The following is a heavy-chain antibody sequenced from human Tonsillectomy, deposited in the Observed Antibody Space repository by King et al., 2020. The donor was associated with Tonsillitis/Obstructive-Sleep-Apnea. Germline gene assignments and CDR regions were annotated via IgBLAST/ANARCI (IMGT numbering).Heavy chain of an antibody. V-gene: IGHV3-30*04. J-gene: IGHJ1*01. CDR2: ISYDGIIK. CDR3: AGVLLRLEELLSEYFQH. D-gene: IGHD3-10*01. CDR1: GFTFSGYA. Sequence: VQLVESGGGVVQPGRSLRLSCAASGFTFSGYALHWVRQAPGKGLEWVAVISYDGIIKYYADSVKGRFTISRDNSKNTLFLQMNSLRAEDTAVYYCAGVLLRLEELLSEYFQHWGQGTLVTVSS.